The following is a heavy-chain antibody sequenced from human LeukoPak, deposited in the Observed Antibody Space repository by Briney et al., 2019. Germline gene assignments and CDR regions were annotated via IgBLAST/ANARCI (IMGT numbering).Heavy chain of an antibody. J-gene: IGHJ4*02. CDR3: ARLDYGGNSGLRY. Sequence: PGGSLRLSCAASGFTFSSYEMNWVRQAPGKGLEWVSYISSGGSTIYYADSVKGRFTISRDNAKNSLYLQMNSLRAEDTAVYYCARLDYGGNSGLRYWGQGTLVTVSS. V-gene: IGHV3-48*03. CDR2: ISSGGSTI. D-gene: IGHD4-23*01. CDR1: GFTFSSYE.